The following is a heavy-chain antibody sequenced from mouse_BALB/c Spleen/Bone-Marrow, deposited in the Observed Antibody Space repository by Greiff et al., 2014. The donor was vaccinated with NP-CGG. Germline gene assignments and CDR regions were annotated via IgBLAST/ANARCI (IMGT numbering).Heavy chain of an antibody. V-gene: IGHV5-17*02. CDR2: ISSGSSTI. CDR1: GFIFSSFG. CDR3: TRGGNWDDFDY. D-gene: IGHD4-1*01. J-gene: IGHJ2*01. Sequence: EVKLVESGGGLVQPGRSRKLSCAASGFIFSSFGMHWVRQAPEKGLEWVAYISSGSSTIFYADTVKGRFTISRDNPRNTLFLQMTSLRSEDTAMYYCTRGGNWDDFDYWGQGTTLTVSS.